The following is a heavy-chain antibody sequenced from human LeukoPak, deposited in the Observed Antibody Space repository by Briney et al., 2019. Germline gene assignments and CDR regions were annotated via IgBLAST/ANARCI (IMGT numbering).Heavy chain of an antibody. V-gene: IGHV3-7*01. J-gene: IGHJ3*01. Sequence: GGSLRLSCATSGFTFSTYYMSWVRQAPGKGLEWVANINQDGRDTYYVDSVKGRFTISRDSAKNSLSLQMNSLRAEDTAVYYCARESRLXXRDDAFDLWGQGTMVTV. D-gene: IGHD2-2*01. CDR1: GFTFSTYY. CDR2: INQDGRDT. CDR3: ARESRLXXRDDAFDL.